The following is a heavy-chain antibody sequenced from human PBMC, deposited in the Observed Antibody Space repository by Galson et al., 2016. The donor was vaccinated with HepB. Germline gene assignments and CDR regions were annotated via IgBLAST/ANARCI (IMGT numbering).Heavy chain of an antibody. V-gene: IGHV3-48*02. D-gene: IGHD1-26*01. CDR1: GLIFSNYY. Sequence: LRLSCAASGLIFSNYYMNWVRQAPGKGLEWIAWITSSSDTMYYADSVKGRFTISRDNAKNSLYLEMNSLRDEDTAVYYCAGDMYTGSYIIDYWGQGTLVTVSS. CDR3: AGDMYTGSYIIDY. CDR2: ITSSSDTM. J-gene: IGHJ4*02.